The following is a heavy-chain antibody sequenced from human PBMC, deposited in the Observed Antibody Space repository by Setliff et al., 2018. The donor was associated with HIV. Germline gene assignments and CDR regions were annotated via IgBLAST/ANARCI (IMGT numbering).Heavy chain of an antibody. J-gene: IGHJ3*02. Sequence: GASVKVACKASGYTFTGYAISWVRQAPGQGLEWLGWISAYNGDTNYAQEVQGRVSMTIDTSTSTAYMELRSLRSDDMAVYYCARRGVFDAFDIWGQGTMVTVSS. CDR3: ARRGVFDAFDI. CDR1: GYTFTGYA. V-gene: IGHV1-18*03. D-gene: IGHD6-13*01. CDR2: ISAYNGDT.